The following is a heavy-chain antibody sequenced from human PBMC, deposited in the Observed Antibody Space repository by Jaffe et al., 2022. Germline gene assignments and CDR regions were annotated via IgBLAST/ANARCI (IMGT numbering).Heavy chain of an antibody. D-gene: IGHD5-12*01. J-gene: IGHJ4*02. V-gene: IGHV1-46*01. CDR3: ARDCPGIVATIPTPYFDY. CDR1: GYTFTSYY. Sequence: QVQLVQSGAEVKKPGASVKVSCKASGYTFTSYYMHWVRQAPGQGLEWMGIINPSGGSTSYAQKFQGRVTMTRDTSTSTVYMELSSLRSEDTAVYYCARDCPGIVATIPTPYFDYWGQGTLVTVSS. CDR2: INPSGGST.